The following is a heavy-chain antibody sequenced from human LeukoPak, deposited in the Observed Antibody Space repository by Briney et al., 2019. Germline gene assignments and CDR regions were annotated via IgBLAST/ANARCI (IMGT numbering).Heavy chain of an antibody. CDR2: IIPILGIA. J-gene: IGHJ3*02. V-gene: IGHV1-69*04. CDR3: AKDIGLHHDAFDI. CDR1: GGTFSSYA. Sequence: SVTVSCKASGGTFSSYAISWVRQAPGQGLEWMGRIIPILGIANYAQKFQGRVTITADKSTSTAYMELSSLRAEDTALYYCAKDIGLHHDAFDIWGQGTMVTVSS. D-gene: IGHD5-24*01.